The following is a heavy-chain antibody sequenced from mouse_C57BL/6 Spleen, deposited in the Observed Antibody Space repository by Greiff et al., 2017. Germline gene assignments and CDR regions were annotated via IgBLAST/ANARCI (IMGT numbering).Heavy chain of an antibody. CDR3: ARAYYYGSSLYFDV. V-gene: IGHV1-47*01. CDR1: GYTFTTYP. J-gene: IGHJ1*03. D-gene: IGHD1-1*01. CDR2: FHPYNDDT. Sequence: VKLQESGAELVKPGASVKMSCKASGYTFTTYPIEWMKQNHGKSLEWIGNFHPYNDDTKYNEKFKGKATLTVEKSSSTVYLELSRLTSDDSAVYYCARAYYYGSSLYFDVWGTGTTVTVSS.